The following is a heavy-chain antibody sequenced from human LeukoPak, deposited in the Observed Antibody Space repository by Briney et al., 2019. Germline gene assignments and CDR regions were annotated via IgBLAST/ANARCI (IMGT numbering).Heavy chain of an antibody. Sequence: PGGSLRLSCAASGFTFTTYAMSWVRQAPGKGLEWISSISKDGDYTYYADSVKGRLSVSRDNSQNTLYLQIKSLRAVDTAMYYCAKSMSTHYRGFFDYWGQGTLVTVSS. CDR3: AKSMSTHYRGFFDY. CDR1: GFTFTTYA. V-gene: IGHV3-23*01. J-gene: IGHJ4*02. CDR2: ISKDGDYT. D-gene: IGHD5/OR15-5a*01.